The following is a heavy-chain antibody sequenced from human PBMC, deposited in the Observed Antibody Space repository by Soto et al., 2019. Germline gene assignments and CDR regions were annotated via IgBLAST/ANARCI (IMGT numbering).Heavy chain of an antibody. Sequence: QVQLQESGPGLVKPLQTLSLTCTVSGGSISSGGSYWSWIRQHPGKGLEWIGYIYYSGNTYYNPSLKSQVTITVRTSKNQFALEPSSVTAAATGVYYCAREVHRLYHALVAYWGQGTLVTVSS. CDR3: AREVHRLYHALVAY. CDR2: IYYSGNT. J-gene: IGHJ4*02. CDR1: GGSISSGGSY. V-gene: IGHV4-31*01. D-gene: IGHD1-1*01.